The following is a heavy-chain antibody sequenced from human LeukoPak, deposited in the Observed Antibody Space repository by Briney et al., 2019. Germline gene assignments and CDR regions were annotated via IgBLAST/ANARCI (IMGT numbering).Heavy chain of an antibody. CDR2: IHHNGST. V-gene: IGHV4-39*07. CDR3: ARSDYGSGNYYWSLDY. J-gene: IGHJ4*02. CDR1: GGSISSSSYY. D-gene: IGHD3-10*01. Sequence: KASETLSLTCTVSGGSISSSSYYWGWIRQPPGKGLEWIAEIHHNGSTNYNPSLRSRVTISIDTSKNQFSLKLSSVTAADTAVYYCARSDYGSGNYYWSLDYWGQGTLVTVSS.